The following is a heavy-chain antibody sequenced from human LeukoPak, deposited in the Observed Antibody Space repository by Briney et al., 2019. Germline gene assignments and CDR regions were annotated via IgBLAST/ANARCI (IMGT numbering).Heavy chain of an antibody. CDR2: ISGSGGST. Sequence: GGSLRLSCAASGFTFSSYAMSWVRQAPGKGLEWVSAISGSGGSTYYADSVKGRFTISRDNSKNTLYLQMNSLRAEDTAVYYCAKSAYYDSSGFYREYYFDYWGQGTLVTVSS. V-gene: IGHV3-23*01. CDR3: AKSAYYDSSGFYREYYFDY. D-gene: IGHD3-22*01. CDR1: GFTFSSYA. J-gene: IGHJ4*02.